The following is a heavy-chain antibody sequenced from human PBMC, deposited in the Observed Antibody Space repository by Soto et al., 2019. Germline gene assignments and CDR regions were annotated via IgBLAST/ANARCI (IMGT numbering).Heavy chain of an antibody. J-gene: IGHJ4*02. V-gene: IGHV3-23*01. CDR1: GFTFSGSA. CDR2: TGGSGVAT. D-gene: IGHD2-15*01. CDR3: AKDSPFSGTWTFYFDY. Sequence: EVQLLESGGALVQPGGSLRLSCAASGFTFSGSAMHWVRQAPGKGLEWVSPTGGSGVATYYADSVTGRFTISRDNSKKTLYLKMDSLRAEDTTVYDCAKDSPFSGTWTFYFDYWGQGTLVTVSS.